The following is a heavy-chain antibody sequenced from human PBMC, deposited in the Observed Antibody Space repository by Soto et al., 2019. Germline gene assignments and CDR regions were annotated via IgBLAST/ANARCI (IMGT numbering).Heavy chain of an antibody. CDR2: GDYSGTA. V-gene: IGHV4-39*01. J-gene: IGHJ4*02. Sequence: SETLSLTCTVSSGSISVTNVFWGWVRQPPGKGLGWIGNGDYSGTAYFSPSLATRVTFHVDTSKNQFSLTLYSVTAADTAVNYCARITGRHIDYWGQGILVTVS. CDR1: SGSISVTNVF. D-gene: IGHD1-20*01. CDR3: ARITGRHIDY.